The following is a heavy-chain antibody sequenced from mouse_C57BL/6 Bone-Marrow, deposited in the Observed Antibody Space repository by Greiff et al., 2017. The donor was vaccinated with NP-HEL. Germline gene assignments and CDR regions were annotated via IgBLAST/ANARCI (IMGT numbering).Heavy chain of an antibody. V-gene: IGHV1-61*01. CDR1: GYTFTSYW. CDR3: ARKGQQLRTCFDY. CDR2: IYPSDSET. D-gene: IGHD3-2*02. J-gene: IGHJ2*01. Sequence: QVQLQQPGAELVRPGSSVKLSCKASGYTFTSYWMDWVKQRPGQGLEWIGNIYPSDSETHYNQKFKDKATLTVDKSSSTAYMQLSSLTSEDSAVYYCARKGQQLRTCFDYWGQGTTLTVSS.